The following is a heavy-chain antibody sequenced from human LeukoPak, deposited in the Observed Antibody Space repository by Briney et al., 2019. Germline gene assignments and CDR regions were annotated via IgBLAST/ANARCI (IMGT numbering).Heavy chain of an antibody. Sequence: EASVKVSCKASGGTFSSYAISWVRQAPGQGLEWMGGIIPIFGTANYAQKFQGRVTITTDESTSTAYMELSSLRSEDTAVYYCARDHHNAFDIWGQGTMVTVSS. CDR1: GGTFSSYA. J-gene: IGHJ3*02. CDR3: ARDHHNAFDI. D-gene: IGHD1-14*01. CDR2: IIPIFGTA. V-gene: IGHV1-69*05.